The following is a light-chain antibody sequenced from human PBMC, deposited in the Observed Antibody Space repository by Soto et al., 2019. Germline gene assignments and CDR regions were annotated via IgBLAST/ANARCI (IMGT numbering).Light chain of an antibody. Sequence: SYELTQPPSVSVSPGQTASITCSGDKLGDKYACWYQQKPGQSPVLVIYQDSKRPSGIPERFSGSNSGNTATLTISGTQAMDGADYYCQAGDTSTALYVFGTGTKVPVL. J-gene: IGLJ1*01. CDR3: QAGDTSTALYV. V-gene: IGLV3-1*01. CDR2: QDS. CDR1: KLGDKY.